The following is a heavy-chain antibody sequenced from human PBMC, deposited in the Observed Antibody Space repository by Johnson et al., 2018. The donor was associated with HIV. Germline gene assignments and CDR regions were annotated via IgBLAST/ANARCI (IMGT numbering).Heavy chain of an antibody. D-gene: IGHD1-26*01. J-gene: IGHJ3*02. CDR1: VFTFSSYG. CDR3: AKGVGATTNDAFDI. V-gene: IGHV3-33*06. Sequence: QVQLVESGGGVVQPGRSLRLSCAASVFTFSSYGMHWVRQAPGKGLEWVAVIWHDGSNKYYADSVKGRFTISRDNSKNTLYLQMSSLRAEDTAVYYCAKGVGATTNDAFDIWGQGTMVTVSS. CDR2: IWHDGSNK.